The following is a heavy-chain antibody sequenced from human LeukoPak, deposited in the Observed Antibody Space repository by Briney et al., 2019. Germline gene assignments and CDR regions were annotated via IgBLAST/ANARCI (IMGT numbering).Heavy chain of an antibody. CDR2: ISGSGGST. CDR3: AKRDYDILTGYRWFDP. CDR1: GFTFSSYA. D-gene: IGHD3-9*01. V-gene: IGHV3-23*01. J-gene: IGHJ5*02. Sequence: GGSLRLSCAASGFTFSSYAMSWVRQAPGKGLEWVSAISGSGGSTYYADSVKGRFTISRDNSKNTLYLQMNSLRAEDTAVYYCAKRDYDILTGYRWFDPWGQGTLVTVSS.